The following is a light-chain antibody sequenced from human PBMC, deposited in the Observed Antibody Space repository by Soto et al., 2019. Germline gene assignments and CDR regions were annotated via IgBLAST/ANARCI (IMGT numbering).Light chain of an antibody. CDR2: NVS. Sequence: QSALTQPASVSGSPGQSITIYCTGASSDIGGYNHVSWYQQHPGKAPKLIIYNVSHRSSGVSTRVSGSKYGSTASLLIAGLQAENEADYFCSSYINTSPHVVVGGGTEVTVL. J-gene: IGLJ2*01. CDR3: SSYINTSPHVV. V-gene: IGLV2-14*03. CDR1: SSDIGGYNH.